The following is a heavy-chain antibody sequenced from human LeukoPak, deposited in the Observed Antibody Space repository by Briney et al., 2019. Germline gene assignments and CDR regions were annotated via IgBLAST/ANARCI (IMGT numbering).Heavy chain of an antibody. D-gene: IGHD4-17*01. V-gene: IGHV3-7*04. CDR3: GRASSTTVTTSGSFYI. CDR1: GFTFSSYW. Sequence: GGSLRLSCAASGFTFSSYWMSWVRQAPGKGLEWVANIKQDGSEKYYVDSVKGRFTISRDNAKNSLYPQMNSLRAEDTAVYYCGRASSTTVTTSGSFYIWGQGTMVTVSS. CDR2: IKQDGSEK. J-gene: IGHJ3*02.